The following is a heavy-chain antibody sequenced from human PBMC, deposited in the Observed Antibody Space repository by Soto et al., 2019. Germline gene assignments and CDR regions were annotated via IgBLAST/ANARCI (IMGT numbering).Heavy chain of an antibody. Sequence: SETLSLTCTVSGGSISSGVYYWSWIRQHPGKGLEWIGYIYYSGSTYYNPSLKSRVTISVDTSKNQLSLKLSSVTAADTAVYYCAREHTMVRGVTPLYYFDYWGQGTLVTVSS. D-gene: IGHD3-10*01. J-gene: IGHJ4*02. V-gene: IGHV4-31*03. CDR1: GGSISSGVYY. CDR3: AREHTMVRGVTPLYYFDY. CDR2: IYYSGST.